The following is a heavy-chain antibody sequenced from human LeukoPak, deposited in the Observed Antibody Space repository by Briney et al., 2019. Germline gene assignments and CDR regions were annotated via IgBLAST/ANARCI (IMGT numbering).Heavy chain of an antibody. V-gene: IGHV1-18*01. Sequence: ASVKVSCKASGYTFTNYGLSWVRQAPGQGLEWMGWISAYNGDTNYAQRFHGRVTMTTDTSTSTAYMELSSLRSDDTAIYYYVTDGEGGELGDYWGQGTLVTVSS. CDR3: VTDGEGGELGDY. J-gene: IGHJ4*02. CDR1: GYTFTNYG. D-gene: IGHD1-7*01. CDR2: ISAYNGDT.